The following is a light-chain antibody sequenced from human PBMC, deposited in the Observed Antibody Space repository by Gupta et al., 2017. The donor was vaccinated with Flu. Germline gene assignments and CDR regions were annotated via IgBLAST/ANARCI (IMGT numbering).Light chain of an antibody. J-gene: IGKJ4*01. CDR1: QGISSW. CDR3: QQANSFPPA. Sequence: DIQMTQSPSSVSATVGDRVTIPCRASQGISSWLVWYQQKPGKDPKRLIYAASSLQSGVPSRCSGSGSGTDFTLTIISLQPEEVATYYWQQANSFPPAFGGGTKVEIK. V-gene: IGKV1-12*01. CDR2: AAS.